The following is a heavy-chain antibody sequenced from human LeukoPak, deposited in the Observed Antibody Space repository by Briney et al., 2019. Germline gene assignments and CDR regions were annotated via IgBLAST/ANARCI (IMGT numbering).Heavy chain of an antibody. CDR3: ARPPGRTGAFDI. J-gene: IGHJ3*02. Sequence: GGSLRLSCAASGFTVSSNYMSWVRQAPGKGLEWVSVIYSVGTTYYADSVKGRLTISRDNSKNTLYLQMNSLRAEDTAVYYCARPPGRTGAFDIWGQGTMVTVSS. CDR1: GFTVSSNY. V-gene: IGHV3-53*01. D-gene: IGHD3-10*01. CDR2: IYSVGTT.